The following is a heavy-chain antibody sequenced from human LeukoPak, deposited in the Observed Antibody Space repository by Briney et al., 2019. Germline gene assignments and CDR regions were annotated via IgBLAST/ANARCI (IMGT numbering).Heavy chain of an antibody. CDR1: GGSISSGSYY. CDR3: ARVPPYCGGDCLDY. CDR2: IYTSGST. D-gene: IGHD2-21*01. V-gene: IGHV4-61*02. J-gene: IGHJ4*02. Sequence: SETLSLTCTVSGGSISSGSYYWSWIRQPAGKGLEWIGRIYTSGSTNYNPSLKSRVTISVDTSKNQFSLKLSSVTAADTAVYYCARVPPYCGGDCLDYWGQGTLVTVSS.